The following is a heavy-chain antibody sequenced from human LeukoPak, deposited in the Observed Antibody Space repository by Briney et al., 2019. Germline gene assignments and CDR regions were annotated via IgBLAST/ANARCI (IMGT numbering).Heavy chain of an antibody. J-gene: IGHJ6*03. Sequence: SETLSLTCAVYGGSFSGYYWSWIRQPPRKGLEWIGEINHSGSTNYNPSLKSRVTISVDTSKNQFSLKLSSETAADTAVYYCARVPVGYSSSAALGRVLYYYYMDVWGKGTTVTVSS. CDR3: ARVPVGYSSSAALGRVLYYYYMDV. D-gene: IGHD6-6*01. CDR1: GGSFSGYY. CDR2: INHSGST. V-gene: IGHV4-34*01.